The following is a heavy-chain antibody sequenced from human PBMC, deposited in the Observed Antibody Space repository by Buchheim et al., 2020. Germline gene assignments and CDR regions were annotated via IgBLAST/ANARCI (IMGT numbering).Heavy chain of an antibody. V-gene: IGHV3-30-3*01. J-gene: IGHJ4*02. CDR3: ARDLGVIMSYNFDF. CDR2: ISYDGSNK. CDR1: GFTFSSYA. Sequence: QVQLVESGGGVVQPGRSLRLSCAASGFTFSSYAMHWVRQAPGKGLEWVAVISYDGSNKYYADSVKGRFTISRDNSKNTLYLQMISLRAEDTAVDYCARDLGVIMSYNFDFWGQGTL. D-gene: IGHD3-16*01.